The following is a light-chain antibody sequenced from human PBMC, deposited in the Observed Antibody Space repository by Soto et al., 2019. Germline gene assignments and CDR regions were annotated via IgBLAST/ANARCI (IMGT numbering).Light chain of an antibody. V-gene: IGKV1-13*02. CDR1: QDINIA. CDR3: QQFKSYPIT. CDR2: DAS. J-gene: IGKJ5*01. Sequence: AIQLTQSPSSLSASVGDRVTITCRASQDINIALAWYQQKPGKAPKLQIYDASSLESGVPSRFSGSGSGTNFTLTICSLQPEDFATYYCQQFKSYPITFGQGTRLEI.